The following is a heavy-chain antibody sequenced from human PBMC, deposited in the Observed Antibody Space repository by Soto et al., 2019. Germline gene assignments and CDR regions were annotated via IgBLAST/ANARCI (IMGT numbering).Heavy chain of an antibody. CDR1: GGSFSCYY. CDR3: ARAAYKLERRPHFDY. Sequence: PSETLSLTCAVYGGSFSCYYLSWIRQPPGKGLEWIGEINHSGSTNYNPSLKSRVTISVDTSKNQFSLKLSSVTAADTDVYYCARAAYKLERRPHFDYWGQGTLVTVSS. D-gene: IGHD1-1*01. CDR2: INHSGST. J-gene: IGHJ4*02. V-gene: IGHV4-34*01.